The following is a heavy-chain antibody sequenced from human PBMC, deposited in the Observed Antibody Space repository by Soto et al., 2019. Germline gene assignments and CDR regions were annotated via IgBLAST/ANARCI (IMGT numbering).Heavy chain of an antibody. CDR2: IFSAGMT. V-gene: IGHV3-53*01. Sequence: GGSLRLSCAPSGFAVKGNYVGWARQASGRGMEWVSIIFSAGMTYYTDSVKGRFTISKDISKNTLSLQMNSLRADDTAVYFCAGAYSYNYAFDYWGLGTPVTVSS. D-gene: IGHD1-1*01. CDR3: AGAYSYNYAFDY. J-gene: IGHJ4*02. CDR1: GFAVKGNY.